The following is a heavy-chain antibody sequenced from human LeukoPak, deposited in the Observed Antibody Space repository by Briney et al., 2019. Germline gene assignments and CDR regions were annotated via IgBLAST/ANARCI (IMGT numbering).Heavy chain of an antibody. V-gene: IGHV3-23*01. D-gene: IGHD2-15*01. Sequence: GGSLRLSCAASGFTFSSYAMSWVRQAPGEGLEWVSGISGSGASIYYAVSVEGRFTISRDISKNTVYLQMSGLTAEDTAVYYCAKDNSPKVYCSGGSCYSDYWGQGTLVTVSS. CDR3: AKDNSPKVYCSGGSCYSDY. CDR2: ISGSGASI. J-gene: IGHJ4*02. CDR1: GFTFSSYA.